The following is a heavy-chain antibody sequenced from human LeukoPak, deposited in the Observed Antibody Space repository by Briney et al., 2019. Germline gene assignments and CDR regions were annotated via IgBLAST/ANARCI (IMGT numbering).Heavy chain of an antibody. CDR1: GFIFSNYG. CDR2: IRYDGTNK. V-gene: IGHV3-30*02. CDR3: VKGYDYYMDV. Sequence: PGGSLRLSCGASGFIFSNYGMHWVRQAPGKGLEWVAFIRYDGTNKYYADSVKGRFTISRDNSKNTLYLQINSLRAEDTAVYYCVKGYDYYMDVWGKGTTVTISS. J-gene: IGHJ6*03.